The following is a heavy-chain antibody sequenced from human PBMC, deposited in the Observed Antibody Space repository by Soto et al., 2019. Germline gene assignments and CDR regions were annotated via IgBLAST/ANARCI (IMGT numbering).Heavy chain of an antibody. CDR2: IYYSGST. CDR3: ARTLSRYGPRFDY. Sequence: QVQLQESGPGLVKPSETLSLTCTVSGGSISSYYWSWIRQPPGKGLEWIGYIYYSGSTNYNPSLKRRVTISVDTSKNQFSLKLSSVTAADTAVYYCARTLSRYGPRFDYWGQGTLVTVSS. V-gene: IGHV4-59*01. CDR1: GGSISSYY. D-gene: IGHD5-18*01. J-gene: IGHJ4*02.